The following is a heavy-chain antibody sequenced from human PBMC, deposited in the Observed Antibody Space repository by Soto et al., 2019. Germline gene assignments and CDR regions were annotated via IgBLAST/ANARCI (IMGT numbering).Heavy chain of an antibody. CDR1: GASFSPYH. CDR3: ARDYPHDYGGRFFDY. CDR2: VNLSGNT. J-gene: IGHJ4*02. V-gene: IGHV4-34*01. D-gene: IGHD4-17*01. Sequence: SETLSLTCTIYGASFSPYHWSWIRQSPGKGLEWIGEVNLSGNTYYNPSFKTRVTISVDTSKNQFSLKLSSVTAADTAVYYCARDYPHDYGGRFFDYWGQGTLVTVSS.